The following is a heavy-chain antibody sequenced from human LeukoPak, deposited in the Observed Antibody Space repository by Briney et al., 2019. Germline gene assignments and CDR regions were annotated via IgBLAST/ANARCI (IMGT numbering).Heavy chain of an antibody. D-gene: IGHD2/OR15-2a*01. CDR2: ISGSGGST. Sequence: GGSLRLSCAASGFTFSSYAMSWVRQAPGKGLEWVSAISGSGGSTYYADSVKGRFTISRDNSKNTLYLQMNSLRAEDTAVYYCAKDYRGVEYYYYYYMDVWGKGTTVTVSS. CDR1: GFTFSSYA. J-gene: IGHJ6*03. CDR3: AKDYRGVEYYYYYYMDV. V-gene: IGHV3-23*01.